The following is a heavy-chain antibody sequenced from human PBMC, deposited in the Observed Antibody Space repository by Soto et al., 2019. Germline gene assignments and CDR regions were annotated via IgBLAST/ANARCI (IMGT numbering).Heavy chain of an antibody. CDR2: IYYGGSI. V-gene: IGHV4-59*01. Sequence: SETLSLTCSVSGGSISSGYWTWIRQPPGRGLEWIGYIYYGGSINYNPSLKSRVIISVDTAKNQFSLRLSSVTAADTAVYYCTGAYYDINGYSLDPWGQGTSVTVSS. CDR1: GGSISSGY. CDR3: TGAYYDINGYSLDP. D-gene: IGHD3-22*01. J-gene: IGHJ5*02.